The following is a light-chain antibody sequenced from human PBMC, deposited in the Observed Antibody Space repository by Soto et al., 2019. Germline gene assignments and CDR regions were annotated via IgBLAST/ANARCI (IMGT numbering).Light chain of an antibody. CDR1: RQITGTY. V-gene: IGKV3-20*01. CDR2: GAS. J-gene: IGKJ5*01. CDR3: QQHGISHIT. Sequence: DIVLTQFPGTQSFSPLQRGTLSRRASRQITGTYLAWYQQKPGQAPRLLIDGASTMASGIPDRFSGGGTGTDFNLNISRVEPDDSAVYYCQQHGISHITFGQGTRLEI.